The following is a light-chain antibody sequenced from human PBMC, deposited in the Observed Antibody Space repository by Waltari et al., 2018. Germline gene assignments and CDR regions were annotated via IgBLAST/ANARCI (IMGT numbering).Light chain of an antibody. J-gene: IGLJ1*01. CDR1: SSNFGAGYD. CDR2: ENR. Sequence: PGQRVTISCTGTSSNFGAGYDVHWYQHLPGRAPKLLIKENRNRPSGVPDRFSGSKSGTVASLAITGLQPEDEADYYCQSFDTGLGGSVFGTGTKVSVL. CDR3: QSFDTGLGGSV. V-gene: IGLV1-40*01.